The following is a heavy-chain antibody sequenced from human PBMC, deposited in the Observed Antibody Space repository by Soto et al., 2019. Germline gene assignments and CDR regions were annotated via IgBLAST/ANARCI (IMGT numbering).Heavy chain of an antibody. CDR2: ISPDGSST. J-gene: IGHJ4*02. V-gene: IGHV3-74*01. CDR1: GFTFSNYW. CDR3: VRASVDYDY. D-gene: IGHD4-17*01. Sequence: GGSLRLSCAASGFTFSNYWMHWVRQTPGKGLVCVSRISPDGSSTNYADSVKGRFTTSRDNAKNTLYLQMNSLRAEDTAVYYCVRASVDYDYWGQGTRVTVSS.